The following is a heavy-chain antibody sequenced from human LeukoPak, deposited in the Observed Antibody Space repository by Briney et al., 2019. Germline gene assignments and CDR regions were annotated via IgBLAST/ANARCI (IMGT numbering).Heavy chain of an antibody. CDR1: GYTFTDYY. J-gene: IGHJ4*02. CDR2: ITPNSDDT. Sequence: APVKVSCKASGYTFTDYYIHWVRQAPGQGLEWMGCITPNSDDTDYAQKFQGRVTMTRDTSINTAYMELDRLRFDDTAVYYCARDSGEVPDYWGQGTLVTVSS. V-gene: IGHV1-2*02. D-gene: IGHD3-10*01. CDR3: ARDSGEVPDY.